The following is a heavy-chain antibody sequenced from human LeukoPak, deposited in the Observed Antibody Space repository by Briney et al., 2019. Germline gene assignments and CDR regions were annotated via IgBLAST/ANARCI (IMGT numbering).Heavy chain of an antibody. CDR3: ARGERITIFGVVIGNWFDP. J-gene: IGHJ5*02. D-gene: IGHD3-3*01. CDR2: IYTSGST. V-gene: IGHV4-4*07. CDR1: GGSISSYY. Sequence: SETLSLTCTVSGGSISSYYWSWIRQPAGKGLEWIGRIYTSGSTNYNPSLKSRVTMSVDTSKNQFSLKLSSVTAADTAVYYCARGERITIFGVVIGNWFDPRGQGTLVTVSS.